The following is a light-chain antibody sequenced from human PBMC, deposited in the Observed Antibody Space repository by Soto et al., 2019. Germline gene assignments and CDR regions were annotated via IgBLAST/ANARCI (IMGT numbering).Light chain of an antibody. CDR1: ASISTF. V-gene: IGKV1-39*01. CDR3: QQANSFPS. Sequence: DIPMTQSPSSLSSSAGDRVTITCRASASISTFLNWYQQTPGKAPKLLIYAASSLQSGVPSRFSGSGSGTDFTLTISSLQPEDFATYYCQQANSFPSFGGGTKVDIK. CDR2: AAS. J-gene: IGKJ4*01.